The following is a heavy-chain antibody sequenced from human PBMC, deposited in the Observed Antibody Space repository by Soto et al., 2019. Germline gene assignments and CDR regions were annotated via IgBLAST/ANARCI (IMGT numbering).Heavy chain of an antibody. CDR2: INAGNGNT. CDR1: GYTFTTYA. J-gene: IGHJ3*02. D-gene: IGHD2-8*01. V-gene: IGHV1-3*01. Sequence: ASVKVSCKASGYTFTTYAIHSMRQAPGQRPEWMAWINAGNGNTKYSEKFKGRVAITRDTSASTAYMELSSLRSEDTAVYYCAREGCSNGVCYDNAFDIWGQGTMVTVSS. CDR3: AREGCSNGVCYDNAFDI.